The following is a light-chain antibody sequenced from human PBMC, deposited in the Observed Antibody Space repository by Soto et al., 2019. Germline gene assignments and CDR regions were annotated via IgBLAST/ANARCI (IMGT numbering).Light chain of an antibody. V-gene: IGLV2-23*03. CDR3: CSYAGSSTFAYV. Sequence: QSALTQPASVSGSPGQSITISCTGTSSDVGSYNLVSWYQQHPGKAPKLMIYEGSKRPSGVSNPFSGSKSGNTASLTISGLQAEDEADYYCCSYAGSSTFAYVFGTGTKLTVL. CDR2: EGS. CDR1: SSDVGSYNL. J-gene: IGLJ1*01.